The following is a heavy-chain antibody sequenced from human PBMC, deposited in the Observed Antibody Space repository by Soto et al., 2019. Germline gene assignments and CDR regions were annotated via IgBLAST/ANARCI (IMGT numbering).Heavy chain of an antibody. CDR1: SFTSYW. D-gene: IGHD1-26*01. CDR2: IYYSGST. Sequence: SFTSYWIGWVRQMPGKGLEWIGSIYYSGSTYYNPSLKSRVTISVDTSKNQFSLKLSSVTAADTAVYYCARHGVGATRYGMDVWGQGTTVTVSS. J-gene: IGHJ6*02. V-gene: IGHV4-39*01. CDR3: ARHGVGATRYGMDV.